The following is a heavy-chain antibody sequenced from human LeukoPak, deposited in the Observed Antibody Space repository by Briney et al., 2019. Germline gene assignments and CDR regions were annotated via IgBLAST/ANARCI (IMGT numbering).Heavy chain of an antibody. Sequence: SQTLSLTCTVSGGSISSGGYYWSWIRPHPGKGLEWIGYIYYSESTYYNPSLKSRVTISVDTSKNQFSLKLSSVTAADTAVYYCARHVAGYYYGMDVWGQGTTVTVSS. D-gene: IGHD6-19*01. V-gene: IGHV4-31*03. CDR2: IYYSEST. CDR3: ARHVAGYYYGMDV. CDR1: GGSISSGGYY. J-gene: IGHJ6*02.